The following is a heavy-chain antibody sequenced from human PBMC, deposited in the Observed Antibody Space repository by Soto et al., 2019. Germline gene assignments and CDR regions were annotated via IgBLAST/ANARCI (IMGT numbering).Heavy chain of an antibody. J-gene: IGHJ6*02. Sequence: GASVKVSCKASGGTFSSYTISWVRQAPGQGLEWMGRIIPILGIANYAQKFQGRVTITADKSTSTAYMELSSLRSEDTAVYYCARAGTMVRGVIYYYGMDVWGQGTTVTVSS. D-gene: IGHD3-10*01. CDR1: GGTFSSYT. CDR2: IIPILGIA. V-gene: IGHV1-69*02. CDR3: ARAGTMVRGVIYYYGMDV.